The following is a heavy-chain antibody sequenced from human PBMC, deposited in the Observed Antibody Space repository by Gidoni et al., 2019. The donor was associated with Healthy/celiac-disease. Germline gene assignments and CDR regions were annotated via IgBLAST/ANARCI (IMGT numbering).Heavy chain of an antibody. CDR2: IRSKAYGGTT. V-gene: IGHV3-49*03. D-gene: IGHD2-21*02. J-gene: IGHJ2*01. CDR3: TRDLDLQCGDCSAYWYFDL. Sequence: AMSWFRQAPGKGLEWVGFIRSKAYGGTTEYAASVKGRFTISRDDSKSIAYLQMNSLKTEDTAVYYCTRDLDLQCGDCSAYWYFDLWGRGTLVTVSS. CDR1: A.